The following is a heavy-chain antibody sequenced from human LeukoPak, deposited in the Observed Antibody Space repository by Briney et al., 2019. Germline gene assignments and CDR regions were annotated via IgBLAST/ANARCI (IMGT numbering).Heavy chain of an antibody. J-gene: IGHJ4*02. CDR3: ARVIGSGWLDY. V-gene: IGHV3-20*04. CDR1: AFTFDDYG. Sequence: GGSLRLSCAASAFTFDDYGMSWVRQAPGKGLEWVSGINWNGGSTGYADSVKGRFTISRDNAKNSLYLQMNSLRAEDTALYYCARVIGSGWLDYWGQGTLVTVSS. CDR2: INWNGGST. D-gene: IGHD6-19*01.